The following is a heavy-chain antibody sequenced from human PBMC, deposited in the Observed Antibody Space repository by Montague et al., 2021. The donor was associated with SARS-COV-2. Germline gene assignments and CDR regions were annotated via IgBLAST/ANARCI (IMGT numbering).Heavy chain of an antibody. V-gene: IGHV3-23*01. CDR3: ANHGGLLRTFDWSY. CDR2: IGGSGDYT. CDR1: GFTFNSYA. D-gene: IGHD3-9*01. Sequence: SLRLSCAASGFTFNSYAMSWVRQAPGKGLEWVSGIGGSGDYTHYADSVRGRFTISRDNSKNTLFLQMDNLRADDMAVYYCANHGGLLRTFDWSYWGQGTLVTVSS. J-gene: IGHJ4*02.